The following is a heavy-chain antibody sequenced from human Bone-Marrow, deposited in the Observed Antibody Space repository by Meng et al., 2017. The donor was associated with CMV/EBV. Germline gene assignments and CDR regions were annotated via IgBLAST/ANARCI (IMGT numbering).Heavy chain of an antibody. V-gene: IGHV3-48*03. Sequence: LSLTCAASGFTFSSYEMNWVRQAPGKGLEWVSYISSSGSTIYYADSVKGRFTISRDNAKNSLYLQMNSLRAEDTAVYYCAREVVDPFYFDYWGQGTLVTVSS. D-gene: IGHD2-15*01. CDR2: ISSSGSTI. J-gene: IGHJ4*02. CDR1: GFTFSSYE. CDR3: AREVVDPFYFDY.